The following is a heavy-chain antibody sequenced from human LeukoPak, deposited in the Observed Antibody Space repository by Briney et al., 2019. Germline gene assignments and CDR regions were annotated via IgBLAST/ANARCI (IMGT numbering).Heavy chain of an antibody. CDR2: IYYSGST. CDR3: ARVEYGSGLLYGMDV. V-gene: IGHV4-30-4*01. J-gene: IGHJ6*02. CDR1: GGSISSGDYY. Sequence: SQTLSLTCTVSGGSISSGDYYWSWIRQPPGKGLEWIGYIYYSGSTYYNPSLKSRVTISVDTSKNQFSLKLSSVTAADTAVYYCARVEYGSGLLYGMDVWGQGTTVTVSS. D-gene: IGHD3-10*01.